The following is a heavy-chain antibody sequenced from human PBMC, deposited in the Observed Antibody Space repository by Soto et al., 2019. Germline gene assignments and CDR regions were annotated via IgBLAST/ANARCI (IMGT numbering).Heavy chain of an antibody. CDR2: INHSGST. J-gene: IGHJ4*02. V-gene: IGHV4-34*01. CDR3: ARGVSGGYYGSGSYSTFDY. CDR1: GGSFSGYY. Sequence: SETLSLTCAVSGGSFSGYYWSWIRQPPGKGLEWIGEINHSGSTNYNPSLKSRVTISVDTSKNQFSLKLSSVTAADTAVYYCARGVSGGYYGSGSYSTFDYWGQGTLVTVSS. D-gene: IGHD3-10*01.